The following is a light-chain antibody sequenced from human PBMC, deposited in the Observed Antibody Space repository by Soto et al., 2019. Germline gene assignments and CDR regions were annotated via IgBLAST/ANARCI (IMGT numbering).Light chain of an antibody. CDR3: QVWDSNSDHPV. V-gene: IGLV3-21*02. CDR1: NIGSKN. CDR2: DNN. J-gene: IGLJ3*02. Sequence: SYELTQPPSVSVAPGQTARITCGGNNIGSKNVHWYQRRPGQAPVLVVYDNNDRPSGIPERFSGSNSGNTATLTIARVEAGDEADYYCQVWDSNSDHPVFGGGTKVTVL.